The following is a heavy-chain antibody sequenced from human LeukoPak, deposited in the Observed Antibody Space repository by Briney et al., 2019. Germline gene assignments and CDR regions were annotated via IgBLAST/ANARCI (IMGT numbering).Heavy chain of an antibody. J-gene: IGHJ3*02. CDR2: IIPILGIA. D-gene: IGHD2-2*02. V-gene: IGHV1-69*04. Sequence: GSSVKVSCKASGGTFSSYAISWVRQAPGQGLEWMGRIIPILGIANYAQKFQGRVTITADKSTSTAYMELSSLRSEDTAVYYCARDRDIVVVPAAIRDAFDIWGQGTMVTVSS. CDR3: ARDRDIVVVPAAIRDAFDI. CDR1: GGTFSSYA.